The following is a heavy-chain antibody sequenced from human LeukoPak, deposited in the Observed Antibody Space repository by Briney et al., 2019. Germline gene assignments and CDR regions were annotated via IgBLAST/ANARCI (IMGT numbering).Heavy chain of an antibody. V-gene: IGHV3-30-3*01. CDR1: GFTFSSYA. CDR2: VSYDGSNK. J-gene: IGHJ4*02. Sequence: GGSLRLSCAASGFTFSSYAMHWVRQAPGKGLEWVAVVSYDGSNKYYADSVKGRFTISRDNSKNTLYLEMNSLISEDTAVYYCAKETRPKYSGSHLCNFDNWGQGTLVTVSS. D-gene: IGHD1-26*01. CDR3: AKETRPKYSGSHLCNFDN.